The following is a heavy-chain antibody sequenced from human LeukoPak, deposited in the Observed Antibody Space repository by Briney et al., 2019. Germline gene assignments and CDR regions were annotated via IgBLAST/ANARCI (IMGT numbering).Heavy chain of an antibody. CDR2: ITSGGSTI. J-gene: IGHJ4*02. D-gene: IGHD6-19*01. CDR3: ARDRLRYTSGWKFDY. CDR1: GFTFSIYE. V-gene: IGHV3-48*03. Sequence: GGSLRLSGAASGFTFSIYEMNWVRQAPGKGLEWVSYITSGGSTIYYADSVKGRFTISRDNAKNSLFLQMNRLRAEDTAVYYCARDRLRYTSGWKFDYWGQGALVTVSS.